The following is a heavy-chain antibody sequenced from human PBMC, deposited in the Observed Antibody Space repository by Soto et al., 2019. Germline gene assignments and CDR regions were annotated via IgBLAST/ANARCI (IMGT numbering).Heavy chain of an antibody. CDR1: GYSFTSYW. CDR3: ARPITVAAPDAFDI. D-gene: IGHD6-19*01. V-gene: IGHV5-51*01. CDR2: IYPGDSDT. Sequence: PGESLKIPCKGSGYSFTSYWISWVRQMPGKGLEWMGIIYPGDSDTRYSPSFQGQVTISADKSVSTAYLQWSSLKTSDTAMYYCARPITVAAPDAFDIWGQGTMVTVSS. J-gene: IGHJ3*02.